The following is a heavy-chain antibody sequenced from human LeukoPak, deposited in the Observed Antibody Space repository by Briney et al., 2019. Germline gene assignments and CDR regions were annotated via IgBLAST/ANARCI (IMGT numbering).Heavy chain of an antibody. CDR3: ASSGQGWLQLPIVL. J-gene: IGHJ4*02. D-gene: IGHD5-24*01. CDR2: IYYSGST. Sequence: PSETLSLTRTVCVGSISRYYWSWLRQPPARGLEGIGYIYYSGSTNYNPSLKSRVPISVATSKNQFSLKLSSVTAADAAVYYCASSGQGWLQLPIVLWGQGTLVTVSS. V-gene: IGHV4-59*01. CDR1: VGSISRYY.